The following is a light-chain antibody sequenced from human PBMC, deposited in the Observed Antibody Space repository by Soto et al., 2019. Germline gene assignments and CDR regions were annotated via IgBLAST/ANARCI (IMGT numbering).Light chain of an antibody. J-gene: IGKJ1*01. Sequence: EIVLTQSPGTLSLSPRERASLSCRASQSVRSSSLAWYQQKPGQPPRLLIYGASSRATGIPDRFSGSGSGTDFTLTISRLEPEDFAVYFCKQYGDSPDTDRWTFGPGTKVEIK. V-gene: IGKV3-20*01. CDR2: GAS. CDR1: QSVRSSS. CDR3: KQYGDSPDTDRWT.